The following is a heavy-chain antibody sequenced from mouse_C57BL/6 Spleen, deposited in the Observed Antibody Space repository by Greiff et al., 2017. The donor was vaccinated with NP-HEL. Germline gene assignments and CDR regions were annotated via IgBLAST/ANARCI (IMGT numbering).Heavy chain of an antibody. J-gene: IGHJ2*01. D-gene: IGHD1-1*01. CDR2: IDPGDGET. Sequence: VQLQQSGAELVKPGASVKLSCTASGFNIKDYYMHWVKQRTEQGLEWIGRIDPGDGETKYASKFQGQATITADTSSNTAYLQLSSLTSEDTAVYYCARGTAVVATDYWGQGTTLTVSS. CDR1: GFNIKDYY. V-gene: IGHV14-2*01. CDR3: ARGTAVVATDY.